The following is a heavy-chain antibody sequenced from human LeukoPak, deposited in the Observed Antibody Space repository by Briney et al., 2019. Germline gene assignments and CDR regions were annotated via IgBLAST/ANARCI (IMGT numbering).Heavy chain of an antibody. CDR1: GGYISSSSSF. V-gene: IGHV4-39*01. CDR3: ARHGLYQDYGY. D-gene: IGHD3-16*01. J-gene: IGHJ4*02. Sequence: SETLSLTCTVSGGYISSSSSFWAWICQPPGKGLEWIGNVYYSGNTHYNPSLKSRVTISLDTSKSQFSLRLTSVTAADTAVYYCARHGLYQDYGYWGQGILVTVSP. CDR2: VYYSGNT.